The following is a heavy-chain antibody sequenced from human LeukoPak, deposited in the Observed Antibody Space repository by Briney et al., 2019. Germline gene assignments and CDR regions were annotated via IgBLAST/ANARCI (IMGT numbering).Heavy chain of an antibody. J-gene: IGHJ4*02. V-gene: IGHV3-21*01. CDR3: ATSYFYDSSGYLGYFDY. CDR1: GFSFSSYS. CDR2: ISSGSSYI. Sequence: GGSLRLSCAASGFSFSSYSMNWVRQAPGKGLEWVSSISSGSSYIYYADSVKGRFTISRDNAKRSLYLQMNGLRAEDTAVYYCATSYFYDSSGYLGYFDYWGQGSLVTVSS. D-gene: IGHD3-22*01.